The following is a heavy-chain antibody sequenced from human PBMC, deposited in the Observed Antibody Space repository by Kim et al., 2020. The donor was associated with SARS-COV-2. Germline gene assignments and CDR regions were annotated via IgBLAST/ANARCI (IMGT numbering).Heavy chain of an antibody. Sequence: ASVKVSCKASGYTFTGYYMHWVRQAPGQGLEWMGWINPNSGGTNYAQKFQGRVTMTRDTSISTAYMELSRLRSDDTAVYYCARDSWELLSPSHPDYWGQGTLVTVSS. CDR2: INPNSGGT. D-gene: IGHD1-26*01. CDR3: ARDSWELLSPSHPDY. J-gene: IGHJ4*02. CDR1: GYTFTGYY. V-gene: IGHV1-2*02.